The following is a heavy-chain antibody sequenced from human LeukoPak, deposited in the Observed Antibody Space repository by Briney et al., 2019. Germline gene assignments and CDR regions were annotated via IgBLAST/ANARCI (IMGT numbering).Heavy chain of an antibody. V-gene: IGHV1-8*01. CDR3: ARDLGHYYYYYMDV. CDR2: MNPNSGNT. CDR1: GYTFTSYD. Sequence: ASVKVSCKASGYTFTSYDINWVRQATGQGLEWMGWMNPNSGNTGYAQKFQGRVTMTRNTSISTAYMELSRLRSDDTAVYYCARDLGHYYYYYMDVWGKGTTVTVSS. J-gene: IGHJ6*03.